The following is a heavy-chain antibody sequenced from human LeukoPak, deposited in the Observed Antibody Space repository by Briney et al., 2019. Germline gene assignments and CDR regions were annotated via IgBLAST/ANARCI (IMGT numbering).Heavy chain of an antibody. V-gene: IGHV3-9*03. CDR1: GFTFDDYA. D-gene: IGHD2-21*01. CDR2: ISWNSGSI. Sequence: GGSLRLSCAASGFTFDDYAMHWVRQAPGKGLEWVSGISWNSGSIGYADSVKGRFTISRDNAKDSLYLQMNSLRAEDMALYYCAKDMAAYCGGDCNNPPDAFDIWGQGTMVTVSS. J-gene: IGHJ3*02. CDR3: AKDMAAYCGGDCNNPPDAFDI.